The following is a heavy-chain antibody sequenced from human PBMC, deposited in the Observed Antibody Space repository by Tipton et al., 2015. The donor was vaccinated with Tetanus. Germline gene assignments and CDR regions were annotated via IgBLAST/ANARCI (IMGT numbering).Heavy chain of an antibody. CDR1: GGSISSGGYY. V-gene: IGHV4-31*03. J-gene: IGHJ4*02. CDR3: ARDQAGGARGWNYFDY. D-gene: IGHD1-26*01. CDR2: IYYSGST. Sequence: LVKHTQTLSLNCTVSGGSISSGGYYWSWIRQQPGKGLEWIGDIYYSGSTYYNPSLKSRVTISVDTSKNQFSLKLNSVTAAVTAVYYCARDQAGGARGWNYFDYWGQGPLFTVSS.